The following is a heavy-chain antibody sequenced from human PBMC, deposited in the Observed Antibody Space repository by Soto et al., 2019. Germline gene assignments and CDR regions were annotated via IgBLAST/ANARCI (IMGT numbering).Heavy chain of an antibody. J-gene: IGHJ4*02. CDR3: TTDVASGVYSGFDY. D-gene: IGHD3-10*01. V-gene: IGHV3-15*07. CDR2: IKSKTDGGTT. Sequence: EVQLVESGGGLVKPGGSLRLSCAASGFTFSNAWMNWVRQAPGKGLEWVGGIKSKTDGGTTDYAAPVKGRFTISRDDSKNTLYLQMNSLKTEDTAVYYCTTDVASGVYSGFDYWGQGTLVTVSS. CDR1: GFTFSNAW.